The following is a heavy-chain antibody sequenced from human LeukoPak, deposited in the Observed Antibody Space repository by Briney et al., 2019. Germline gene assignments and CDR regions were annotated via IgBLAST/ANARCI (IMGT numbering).Heavy chain of an antibody. CDR3: ARDLRSSGWYVFDH. CDR1: GSGGSISNYY. Sequence: PSETLSLTCTVSGSGGSISNYYWSWIRQPPGKGLEWIRYIYYSGSTNHNPSLKSRVTMSVDTSKNQLSLKLSSVTAADTAVYYCARDLRSSGWYVFDHWGRGTLVTVSS. CDR2: IYYSGST. J-gene: IGHJ4*02. V-gene: IGHV4-59*01. D-gene: IGHD6-19*01.